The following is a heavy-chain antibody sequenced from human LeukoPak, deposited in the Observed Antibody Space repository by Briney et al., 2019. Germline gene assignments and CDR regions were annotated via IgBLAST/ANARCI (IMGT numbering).Heavy chain of an antibody. CDR1: GGFSSFYY. V-gene: IGHV4-4*09. D-gene: IGHD2-15*01. Sequence: KPSETLSLTCTVSGGFSSFYYWTWIRQPPGKGLEWIGNIHTSGSTDYSPSLKSRVTMSIDTSKNQFSLRLSSVTAADTAVYYCARPGQSSWWVYFNYWGQGTLVTVSS. CDR2: IHTSGST. CDR3: ARPGQSSWWVYFNY. J-gene: IGHJ4*02.